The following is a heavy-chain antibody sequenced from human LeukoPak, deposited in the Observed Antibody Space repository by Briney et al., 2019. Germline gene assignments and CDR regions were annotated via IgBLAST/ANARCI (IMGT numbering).Heavy chain of an antibody. J-gene: IGHJ4*02. CDR1: GFTFSSYA. D-gene: IGHD3-16*01. V-gene: IGHV3-30*04. Sequence: GGSLRLSCAASGFTFSSYAMHWVRQAPGKGLEWVAVISYDGSNKYYADSVKGRFTISRDNSKNTLYLQMNSLRAEDTAVYYCARFGGSSGGLDYWGQGTLVTVSS. CDR2: ISYDGSNK. CDR3: ARFGGSSGGLDY.